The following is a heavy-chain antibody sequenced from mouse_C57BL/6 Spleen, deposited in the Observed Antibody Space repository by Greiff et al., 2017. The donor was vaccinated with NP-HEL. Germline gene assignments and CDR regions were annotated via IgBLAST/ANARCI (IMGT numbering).Heavy chain of an antibody. J-gene: IGHJ1*03. V-gene: IGHV1-22*01. CDR3: ARYYDWYFDV. Sequence: VQLKESGPELVKPGASVKMSCKASGYTFTDYNMHWVKQSHGKSLEWIGYINPNNGGTSYNQKFKGKATLTVNKSSSTAYMELRSLTSEDSAVYYCARYYDWYFDVWGTGTTVTVSS. CDR1: GYTFTDYN. D-gene: IGHD2-4*01. CDR2: INPNNGGT.